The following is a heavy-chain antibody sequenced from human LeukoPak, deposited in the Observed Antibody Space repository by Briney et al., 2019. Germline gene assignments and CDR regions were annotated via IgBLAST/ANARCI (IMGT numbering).Heavy chain of an antibody. CDR3: AKTYGSGSYYRDDAFDI. V-gene: IGHV3-30*02. CDR1: GFTFSSYG. CDR2: IRYDGSNK. Sequence: GGSLRLSCAASGFTFSSYGMHWVRQAPGKGLEWVAFIRYDGSNKYYADSVKGRFTISRDNAKNSLYLQMNSLRAEDTALYYCAKTYGSGSYYRDDAFDIWGQGTMVTVSS. D-gene: IGHD3-10*01. J-gene: IGHJ3*02.